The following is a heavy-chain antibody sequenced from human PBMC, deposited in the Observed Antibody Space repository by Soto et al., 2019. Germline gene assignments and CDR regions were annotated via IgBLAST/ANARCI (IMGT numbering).Heavy chain of an antibody. D-gene: IGHD3-22*01. J-gene: IGHJ3*02. CDR2: IYYTGST. Sequence: PSETLSLTCTVSGDPINKYYWSWIRQTPGTGLEWIGYIYYTGSTKYNPSLQSRVTMSVDTSKTRFSLNLSSVTAADTATYYCERGRSGYHWDTLDIWGQGTMVTVS. CDR1: GDPINKYY. V-gene: IGHV4-59*13. CDR3: ERGRSGYHWDTLDI.